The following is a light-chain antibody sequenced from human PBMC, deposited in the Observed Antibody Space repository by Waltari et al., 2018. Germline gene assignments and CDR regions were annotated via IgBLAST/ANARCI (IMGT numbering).Light chain of an antibody. CDR3: LVYMGSGIWV. CDR1: SGSVSSTSY. V-gene: IGLV8-61*01. J-gene: IGLJ3*02. CDR2: KNN. Sequence: QTVVTQEPSLSVSPGGTVTLTCALSSGSVSSTSYVSWYQQSPGQTPRTPVYKNNILSSGVPDRFSGSTLGNKAALTITGAQADDESDYYCLVYMGSGIWVFGGGTKLTVL.